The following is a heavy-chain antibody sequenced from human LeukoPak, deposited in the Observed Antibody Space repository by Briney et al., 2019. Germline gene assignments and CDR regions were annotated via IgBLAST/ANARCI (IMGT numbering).Heavy chain of an antibody. CDR3: ARLVLYSAPADPKRAKGIAARPSYYYYMDV. Sequence: GESLKISCKGSGYSFTSYWIGWVRQMPGKGLEWMGIIYPGDSDTRYSPSFQGQVTIPADKSISTAYLQWSSLKASDTAMYYCARLVLYSAPADPKRAKGIAARPSYYYYMDVWGKGTTVTVSS. D-gene: IGHD6-6*01. J-gene: IGHJ6*03. CDR1: GYSFTSYW. V-gene: IGHV5-51*01. CDR2: IYPGDSDT.